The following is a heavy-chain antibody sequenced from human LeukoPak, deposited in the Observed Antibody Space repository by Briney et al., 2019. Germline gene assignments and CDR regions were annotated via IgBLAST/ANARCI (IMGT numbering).Heavy chain of an antibody. D-gene: IGHD3-3*01. CDR2: IHYRGST. Sequence: PSETLSLTCAVSGGSFTGYYWSWIRQAPGKGLEWIGEIHYRGSTTYNPSLRSRATISRDTSENQFSLKLSSVTAADTAVYYCARGILEYYYFDLWGRGTLVTVSS. V-gene: IGHV4-34*01. J-gene: IGHJ2*01. CDR1: GGSFTGYY. CDR3: ARGILEYYYFDL.